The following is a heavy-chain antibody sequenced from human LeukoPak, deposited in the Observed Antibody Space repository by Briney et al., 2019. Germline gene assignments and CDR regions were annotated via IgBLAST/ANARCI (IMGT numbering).Heavy chain of an antibody. V-gene: IGHV3-30*01. CDR2: ISYDGSNK. CDR3: AGGYSSSTSCYSLIY. D-gene: IGHD2-2*02. CDR1: GFTFSSYA. Sequence: GRSLRLSCAASGFTFSSYAMHWVRQAPGKGLEWVAVISYDGSNKYYADSVKGRFTISRDNSKNTLYLQMNSLRAEDTAVYYCAGGYSSSTSCYSLIYWGQGTLVTVSS. J-gene: IGHJ4*02.